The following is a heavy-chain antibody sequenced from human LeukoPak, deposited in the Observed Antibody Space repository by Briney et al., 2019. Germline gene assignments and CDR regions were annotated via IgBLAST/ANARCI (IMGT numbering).Heavy chain of an antibody. CDR2: IYYSGST. J-gene: IGHJ6*02. Sequence: SETLSLTCTVSGVSITTSYWYWIRQSPGKTLEWIGYIYYSGSTNYNPSFKSRVTISIDTSRNQFSLKLRSVTAADTAVYYCALDSNYEGMDVWGQGTSVIVSS. V-gene: IGHV4-59*08. D-gene: IGHD4-11*01. CDR1: GVSITTSY. CDR3: ALDSNYEGMDV.